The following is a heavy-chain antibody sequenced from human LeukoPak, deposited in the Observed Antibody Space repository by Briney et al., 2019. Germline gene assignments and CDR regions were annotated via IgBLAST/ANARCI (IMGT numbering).Heavy chain of an antibody. V-gene: IGHV3-33*06. Sequence: GGSLRLSCAASGFIFSVYGMHWVRQAPGKGLEWVAVVSIDGRQKYHADSVRGRFTISRDSSKNTVYLEMNSLRVEDTAIYYCAKDMVIRDWGQGTLVTVTS. CDR3: AKDMVIRD. CDR2: VSIDGRQK. J-gene: IGHJ4*02. D-gene: IGHD2-21*01. CDR1: GFIFSVYG.